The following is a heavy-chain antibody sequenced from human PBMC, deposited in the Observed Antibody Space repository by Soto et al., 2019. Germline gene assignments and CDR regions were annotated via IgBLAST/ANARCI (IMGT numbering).Heavy chain of an antibody. CDR2: INHSGST. CDR1: GGSFSGYY. D-gene: IGHD6-19*01. J-gene: IGHJ4*02. CDR3: AILPSIAVAVDY. Sequence: QVQLQQWGAGLLKPSETLSLTCAVYGGSFSGYYWSWIRQPPGKGLEWIGEINHSGSTNYNPSLKRRVPISVNSSNNQISLKRSSVTAANTTVYYCAILPSIAVAVDYWGQGILVTVSS. V-gene: IGHV4-34*01.